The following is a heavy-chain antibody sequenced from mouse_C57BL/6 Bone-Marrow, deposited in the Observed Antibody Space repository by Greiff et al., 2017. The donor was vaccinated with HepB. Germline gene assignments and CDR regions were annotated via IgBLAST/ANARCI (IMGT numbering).Heavy chain of an antibody. V-gene: IGHV14-4*01. CDR3: TSLYYYGSSGFAY. CDR2: IDPENGDT. Sequence: VQLQQSGAELVRPGASVKLSCTASGFNIKDDYMHWVKQRPEQGLEWIGWIDPENGDTEYASKFQGKATITADTSSNTAYLQLSSLTSEDTAVYYGTSLYYYGSSGFAYGGRGTRVTVSA. J-gene: IGHJ3*01. CDR1: GFNIKDDY. D-gene: IGHD1-1*01.